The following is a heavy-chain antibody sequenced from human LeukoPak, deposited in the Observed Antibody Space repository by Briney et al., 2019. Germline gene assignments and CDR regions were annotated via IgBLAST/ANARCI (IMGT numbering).Heavy chain of an antibody. CDR2: IIPIFGTA. CDR1: GGTFSNYA. CDR3: AKGPVNYNWFDP. V-gene: IGHV1-69*13. D-gene: IGHD1-7*01. Sequence: SVKVSCKASGGTFSNYAISWVRQAPGQGLEWMGGIIPIFGTANYAQKFQGRVTITADESTSTAYMELSSLRSEDTAVYYCAKGPVNYNWFDPWGQGTLVTVSS. J-gene: IGHJ5*02.